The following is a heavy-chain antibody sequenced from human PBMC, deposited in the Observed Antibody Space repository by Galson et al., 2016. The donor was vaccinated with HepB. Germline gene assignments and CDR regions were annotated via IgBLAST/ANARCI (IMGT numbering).Heavy chain of an antibody. CDR2: ISGSGGST. Sequence: SLRLSCAASGFTFSSYAMSWVRQAPGKGLEWVSAISGSGGSTYYADSVKGRFTISRDNAKNSLYLQMNSLRAEDTAVYYCARGGGYCTSSNCRGDGFDIWGQGTMVTVAS. J-gene: IGHJ3*02. CDR1: GFTFSSYA. V-gene: IGHV3-23*01. CDR3: ARGGGYCTSSNCRGDGFDI. D-gene: IGHD2-2*03.